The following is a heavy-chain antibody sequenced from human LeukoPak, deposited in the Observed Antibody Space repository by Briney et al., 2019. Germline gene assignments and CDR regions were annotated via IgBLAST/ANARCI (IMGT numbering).Heavy chain of an antibody. V-gene: IGHV3-30*02. J-gene: IGHJ6*03. CDR2: MHYDGRNI. CDR3: ARVLRYCSGGNCYSGGLGYMDV. D-gene: IGHD2-15*01. CDR1: GFTLTSTG. Sequence: GGSLRLSCAMSGFTLTSTGMHWVRQAPGKGLEWVAFMHYDGRNILYADSVKGRFSISTDNTKNMVYLQMSSLRAEDTAVYYCARVLRYCSGGNCYSGGLGYMDVWGKGTTVTISS.